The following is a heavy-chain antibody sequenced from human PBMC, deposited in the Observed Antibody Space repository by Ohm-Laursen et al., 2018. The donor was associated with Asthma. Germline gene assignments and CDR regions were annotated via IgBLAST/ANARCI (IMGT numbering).Heavy chain of an antibody. Sequence: PGTLSLTCAVSGGSISSYYWSWIRQPPGKGLEWIGYIYYSGSTNYNPSLKSRVTISVDTSKNQFSLKLSSVTAADTAVYYCARDIDYYGMDVWGQGTTVTVSS. V-gene: IGHV4-59*01. CDR3: ARDIDYYGMDV. D-gene: IGHD2-15*01. J-gene: IGHJ6*02. CDR2: IYYSGST. CDR1: GGSISSYY.